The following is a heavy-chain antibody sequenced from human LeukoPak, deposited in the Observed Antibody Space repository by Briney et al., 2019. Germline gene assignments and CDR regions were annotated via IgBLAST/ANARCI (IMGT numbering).Heavy chain of an antibody. CDR2: ISSSGRTI. CDR3: AREGDFWSGPSGYFDS. V-gene: IGHV3-48*03. CDR1: GFIFSSYD. Sequence: GGSLRLSCAASGFIFSSYDVNWVRQAPGKGLEWVSYISSSGRTIYYADSVEGRFTISRDNAKNSLYLQMNSLRAEDTAVYYCAREGDFWSGPSGYFDSWGQGTLVTVSS. J-gene: IGHJ4*02. D-gene: IGHD3-3*01.